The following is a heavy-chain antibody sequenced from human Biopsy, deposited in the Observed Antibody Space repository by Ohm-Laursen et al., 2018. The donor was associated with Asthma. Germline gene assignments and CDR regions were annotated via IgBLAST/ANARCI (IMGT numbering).Heavy chain of an antibody. Sequence: SQTLSLTCIVSGDAMSTCGSYWGWIRQSPGKGLEWIGSIYYSGRTYYNPSLESRVTISADTSKNQFSLKVTSVTAADTAVYYCARAVSSSSYWYFDLWGRGDLVTVSS. D-gene: IGHD6-6*01. CDR1: GDAMSTCGSY. V-gene: IGHV4-39*01. CDR2: IYYSGRT. J-gene: IGHJ2*01. CDR3: ARAVSSSSYWYFDL.